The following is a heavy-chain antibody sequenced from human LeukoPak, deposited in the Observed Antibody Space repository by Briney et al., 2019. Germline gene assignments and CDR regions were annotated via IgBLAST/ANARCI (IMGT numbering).Heavy chain of an antibody. J-gene: IGHJ6*03. D-gene: IGHD2-15*01. V-gene: IGHV1-18*01. CDR1: GYTFTSYG. CDR3: ARGTISGQDYCYMDV. CDR2: ISAYNGKT. Sequence: GASVKVSCKASGYTFTSYGINWVRQAPGQGLEWMGWISAYNGKTNYAQKLQGRVTMTTDTSTSTVYMELRSLRSDDTAVYYCARGTISGQDYCYMDVWGKGTTVTVSS.